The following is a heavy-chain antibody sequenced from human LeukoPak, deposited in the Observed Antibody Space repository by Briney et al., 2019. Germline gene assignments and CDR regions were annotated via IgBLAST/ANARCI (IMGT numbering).Heavy chain of an antibody. Sequence: PGGSLRLSCAASGFTFSRYSMHWVRQAPGKGLEWLTFIRSDGGYECYTDSVKGRFTISRDNSKNTLYLQMNSLTAEDTAVYYCAKAYNWNDGGFDYWGQGTLVTVSS. CDR2: IRSDGGYE. D-gene: IGHD1-1*01. J-gene: IGHJ4*02. CDR3: AKAYNWNDGGFDY. V-gene: IGHV3-30*02. CDR1: GFTFSRYS.